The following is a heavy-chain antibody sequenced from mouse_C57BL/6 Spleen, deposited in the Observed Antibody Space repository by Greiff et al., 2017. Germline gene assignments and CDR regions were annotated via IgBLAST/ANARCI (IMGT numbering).Heavy chain of an antibody. J-gene: IGHJ2*01. V-gene: IGHV1-39*01. CDR1: GYSFTDYN. CDR2: INPNYGTT. Sequence: LVESGPELVKPGASVKISCKASGYSFTDYNMNWVKQSNGKSLEWIGVINPNYGTTSYNQKFKGKATLTVDQSSSTAYMQLNSLTSEDSAVYYCARGITTVVANYFDYWGQGTTLTVSS. D-gene: IGHD1-1*01. CDR3: ARGITTVVANYFDY.